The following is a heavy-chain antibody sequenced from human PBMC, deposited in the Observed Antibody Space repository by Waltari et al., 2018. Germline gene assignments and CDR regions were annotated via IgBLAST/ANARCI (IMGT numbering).Heavy chain of an antibody. CDR2: IIPIFGTA. CDR1: GGTFSSYA. D-gene: IGHD6-6*01. CDR3: ASSHSSSPNYYYYYGMDV. V-gene: IGHV1-69*05. Sequence: QVQLVQSGAEVKKPGSSVKVSCKASGGTFSSYAISWVRQAPGQGLEWMGGIIPIFGTANYAQKFQGRVTITTDESTSTAYMELSSLRSEDTAVYYCASSHSSSPNYYYYYGMDVWGQGTTVTVSS. J-gene: IGHJ6*02.